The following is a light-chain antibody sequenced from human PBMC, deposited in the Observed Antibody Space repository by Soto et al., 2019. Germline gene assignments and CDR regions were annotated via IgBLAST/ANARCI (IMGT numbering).Light chain of an antibody. CDR1: NIGSKG. J-gene: IGLJ2*01. CDR2: SDT. Sequence: SYELTQPPSVSVAPGKTARISCGGNNIGSKGVHWYQQKPGQAPVLVIYSDTDLPPVIPERFSGSNSANMATLTISRVEAGAAADYYCQVWDSGSAHVLFGGGTKLTVL. CDR3: QVWDSGSAHVL. V-gene: IGLV3-21*04.